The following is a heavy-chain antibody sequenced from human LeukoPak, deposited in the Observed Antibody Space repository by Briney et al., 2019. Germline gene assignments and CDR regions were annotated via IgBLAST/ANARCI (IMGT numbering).Heavy chain of an antibody. V-gene: IGHV3-7*04. J-gene: IGHJ4*02. CDR2: IIGDGSEK. CDR3: ARLAAHGSGSYSFDY. CDR1: GFTFSTYW. D-gene: IGHD3-10*01. Sequence: GGSLRLSCAASGFTFSTYWMSWVRQAPGKGLEWVANIIGDGSEKYYVDSVKGRFTISRDNAKNSLYLQMNSLRAEDTAVYYCARLAAHGSGSYSFDYWGQGTLVTVSS.